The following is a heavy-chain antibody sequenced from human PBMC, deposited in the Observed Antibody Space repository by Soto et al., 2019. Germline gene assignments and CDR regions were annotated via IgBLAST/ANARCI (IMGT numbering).Heavy chain of an antibody. Sequence: ETLSLTCAVYGGSFSGYYWSWIRQPPGKGLEWIGEINHSGSTNYNPSLKSRVTISVDTSKNQFSLKLSSVTAADTAVYYCARIVEAYCGGDCYRGSYYFDYWGQGTLVTVSS. V-gene: IGHV4-34*01. CDR1: GGSFSGYY. CDR2: INHSGST. D-gene: IGHD2-21*02. J-gene: IGHJ4*02. CDR3: ARIVEAYCGGDCYRGSYYFDY.